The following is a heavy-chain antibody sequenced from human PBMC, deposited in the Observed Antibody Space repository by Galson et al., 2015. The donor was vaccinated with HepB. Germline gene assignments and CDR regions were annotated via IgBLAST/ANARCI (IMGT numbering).Heavy chain of an antibody. V-gene: IGHV3-30*18. CDR2: ISYDGSNK. D-gene: IGHD3-22*01. J-gene: IGHJ4*02. CDR1: GFTFSSYG. CDR3: AKGPHYYDSSGYYDLNY. Sequence: SLRLSCAASGFTFSSYGMHWVRQAPGKGLEWVAVISYDGSNKYYADSVKGRFTISRDNSKNTLYLQMNSLRAEDTAVYYCAKGPHYYDSSGYYDLNYWGQGTLVTVSS.